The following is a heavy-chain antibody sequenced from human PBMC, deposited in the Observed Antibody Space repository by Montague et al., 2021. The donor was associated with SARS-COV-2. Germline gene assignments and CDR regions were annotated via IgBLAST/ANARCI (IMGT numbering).Heavy chain of an antibody. CDR3: VKSGGGTFFET. CDR2: IWSDGSHK. D-gene: IGHD1-26*01. V-gene: IGHV3-33*06. CDR1: GFSLTDNG. J-gene: IGHJ5*02. Sequence: SLRLSCAVSGFSLTDNGMFWVRQAPGKGLEGVAVIWSDGSHKNYGDSVKGRFTVSRDISTNTLFPLMSSLRVDDTAVYYCVKSGGGTFFETWGQGTLVTVSA.